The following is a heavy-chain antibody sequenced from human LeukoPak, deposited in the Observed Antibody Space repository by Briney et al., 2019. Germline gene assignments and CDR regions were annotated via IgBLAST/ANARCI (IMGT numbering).Heavy chain of an antibody. J-gene: IGHJ4*02. D-gene: IGHD3-10*01. Sequence: SETLSLTCTVSGGSINSSSYYWGWVRQPPGKGLEWIGSIYYSGSTYYNPSLKSRVTISVDTSKNQFSLKLSSVTAADTAVYYCARDRNSYYYGSGSRPFDYWGQGTLVTVSS. CDR2: IYYSGST. CDR3: ARDRNSYYYGSGSRPFDY. CDR1: GGSINSSSYY. V-gene: IGHV4-39*07.